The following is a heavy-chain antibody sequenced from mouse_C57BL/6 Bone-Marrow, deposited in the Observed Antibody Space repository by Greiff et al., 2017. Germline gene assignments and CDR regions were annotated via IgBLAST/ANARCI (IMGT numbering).Heavy chain of an antibody. CDR3: ARDGAYYYGSSPNYYAMDY. D-gene: IGHD1-1*01. J-gene: IGHJ4*01. CDR1: GYTFTSYW. V-gene: IGHV1-59*01. CDR2: IDPSDSYT. Sequence: QVQLKQPGAELVRPGTSVKLSCKASGYTFTSYWMHWVKQRPGQGLEWIGVIDPSDSYTNYNQKFKGKATLTVDTSSSTAYMQLSSLTSEDSAVYYCARDGAYYYGSSPNYYAMDYWGQGTSVTVSS.